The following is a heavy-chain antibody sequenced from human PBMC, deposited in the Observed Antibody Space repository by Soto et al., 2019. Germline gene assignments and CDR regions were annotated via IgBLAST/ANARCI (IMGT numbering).Heavy chain of an antibody. Sequence: GGSLRLSCAASGFTFSSYEMNWVRQAPGKGLEWVSYISSSGSTIYYADSVKGRFTISRDNAKNSLYPQMNSLRAEDTGVYYCARDSRQYYDSSGYYCYFDYWGQGTLVTVYS. V-gene: IGHV3-48*03. J-gene: IGHJ4*02. CDR2: ISSSGSTI. D-gene: IGHD3-22*01. CDR3: ARDSRQYYDSSGYYCYFDY. CDR1: GFTFSSYE.